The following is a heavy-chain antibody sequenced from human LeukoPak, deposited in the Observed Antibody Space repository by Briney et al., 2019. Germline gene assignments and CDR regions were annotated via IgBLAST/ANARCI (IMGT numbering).Heavy chain of an antibody. CDR2: INHSGST. CDR1: GGSFSGYY. D-gene: IGHD6-13*01. V-gene: IGHV4-34*01. Sequence: SETLSLTCAVYGGSFSGYYWSWIRQPPGKGLEWIGEINHSGSTNYNPPLKSRVTISLDPSKNQLSLELTSVTAAATAVYYCARYSRVGGNWFDPWGQGTLVTVSS. J-gene: IGHJ5*02. CDR3: ARYSRVGGNWFDP.